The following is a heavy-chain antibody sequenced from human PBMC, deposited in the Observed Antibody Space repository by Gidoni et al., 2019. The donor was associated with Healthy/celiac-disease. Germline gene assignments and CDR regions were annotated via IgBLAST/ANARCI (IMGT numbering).Heavy chain of an antibody. D-gene: IGHD2-2*01. V-gene: IGHV4-39*01. J-gene: IGHJ5*02. CDR2: IYYSGST. Sequence: QLQLQESGPGLVTPSETLSLTCTVSGGSISSSSYYWGWIRQPPGKGLEWIGSIYYSGSTYYNPSLKSRVTISVDTSKNQFSLKLSSVTAADTAVYYCASLRDIVVVPAASNWFDPWGQGTLVTVSS. CDR3: ASLRDIVVVPAASNWFDP. CDR1: GGSISSSSYY.